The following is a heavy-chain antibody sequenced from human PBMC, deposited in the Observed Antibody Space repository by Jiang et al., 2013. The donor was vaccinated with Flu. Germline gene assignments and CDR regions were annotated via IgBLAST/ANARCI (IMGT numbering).Heavy chain of an antibody. Sequence: SGAEVKKPGASVKVSCKASGYTFTSYAMHWVRQAPGQRLEWMGWINAGNGNTKYSQKFQGRVTITRDTSASTAYMELSSLRSEDTAVYYCAREPGSGYYYVVFAFDIWGQGTMVTVSS. CDR2: INAGNGNT. V-gene: IGHV1-3*01. D-gene: IGHD3-22*01. CDR1: GYTFTSYA. J-gene: IGHJ3*02. CDR3: AREPGSGYYYVVFAFDI.